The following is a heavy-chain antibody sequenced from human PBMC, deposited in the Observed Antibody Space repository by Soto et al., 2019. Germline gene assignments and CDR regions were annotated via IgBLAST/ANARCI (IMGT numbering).Heavy chain of an antibody. D-gene: IGHD3-22*01. Sequence: SETLSLTCTVSGGSISSGDYYWSWIRQPPGKGLEWIGYIYYSGSTYYNPSLKSRVTISVDRSKNQFSLKLSSVTAADTAVYYCARDSSGYLRAFDIWGQGTMVTVSS. J-gene: IGHJ3*02. CDR3: ARDSSGYLRAFDI. V-gene: IGHV4-30-4*01. CDR1: GGSISSGDYY. CDR2: IYYSGST.